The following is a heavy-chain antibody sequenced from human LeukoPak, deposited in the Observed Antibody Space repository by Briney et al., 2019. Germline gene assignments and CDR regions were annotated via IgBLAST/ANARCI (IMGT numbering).Heavy chain of an antibody. CDR2: INPNSGGT. V-gene: IGHV1-2*02. CDR3: ARVVSSWLSAGYYFDY. Sequence: ASVKVSCKASGYTFTGYYMHWVRQAPGQGLEWMGWINPNSGGTNYAQKFQGRVTMTRDMSTSTVYMELSSLRSEDTAVYYCARVVSSWLSAGYYFDYWGRGTLVTVSS. J-gene: IGHJ4*02. CDR1: GYTFTGYY. D-gene: IGHD3-22*01.